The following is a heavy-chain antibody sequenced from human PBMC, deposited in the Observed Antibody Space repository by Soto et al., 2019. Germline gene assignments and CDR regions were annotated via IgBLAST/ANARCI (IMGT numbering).Heavy chain of an antibody. CDR3: ARTKCSGGSCYSWSLDY. J-gene: IGHJ4*02. D-gene: IGHD2-15*01. CDR1: GGSITTGGYY. CDR2: RYYSEST. V-gene: IGHV4-31*03. Sequence: LSLTCTVSGGSITTGGYYWSWIRQLPGKGLEWIGHRYYSESTYYNPSLKSRVSISLDTSKNQFSLKLSFVTAADTAMYYCARTKCSGGSCYSWSLDYWGQGTPVTISS.